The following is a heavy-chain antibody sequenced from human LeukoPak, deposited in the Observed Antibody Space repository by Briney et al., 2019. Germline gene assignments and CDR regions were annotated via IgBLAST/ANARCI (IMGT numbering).Heavy chain of an antibody. CDR2: IYSGGST. CDR1: GFTFSTYG. V-gene: IGHV3-53*01. CDR3: ARALYTAGDY. J-gene: IGHJ4*02. D-gene: IGHD2-8*01. Sequence: GGSLRLSCAASGFTFSTYGMTWVRQAPGKGLEWVSVIYSGGSTYYADSVKGRFTISRDNSKNTLYLQMNSLRAEDTAVYYCARALYTAGDYWGQGTLVTVSS.